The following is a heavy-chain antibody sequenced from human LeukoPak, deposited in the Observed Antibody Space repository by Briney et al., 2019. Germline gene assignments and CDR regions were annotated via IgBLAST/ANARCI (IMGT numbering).Heavy chain of an antibody. CDR2: IHKAGSAK. J-gene: IGHJ4*02. D-gene: IGHD3-10*01. V-gene: IGHV3-7*01. CDR1: GFTFSGYW. CDR3: ARDRGFGADDS. Sequence: GGSLRLSCGASGFTFSGYWMSWVRQAPGKGLEWVANIHKAGSAKRYVDSVKGRFTISRDNAKSSLYLQMNSLRVEDTAVYYCARDRGFGADDSWGQGSLVTVSS.